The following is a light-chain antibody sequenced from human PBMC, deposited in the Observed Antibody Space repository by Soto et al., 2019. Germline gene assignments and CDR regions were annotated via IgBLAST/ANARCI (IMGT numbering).Light chain of an antibody. J-gene: IGKJ3*01. V-gene: IGKV1-39*01. CDR3: QQSYSTPLFT. CDR2: AAS. Sequence: DIQMTQSPSSLSASVGDRVTITCRASQSIRNYLNWYQQKPGKAPKLLIYAASSLQSGVPSRFSSSGSGTDFTLTISCMQPEDFATYYCQQSYSTPLFTFGPGTKVDIK. CDR1: QSIRNY.